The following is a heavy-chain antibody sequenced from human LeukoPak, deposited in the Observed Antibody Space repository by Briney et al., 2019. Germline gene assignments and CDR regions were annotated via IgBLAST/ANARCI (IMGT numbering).Heavy chain of an antibody. J-gene: IGHJ5*02. CDR1: GGSISSSDYL. Sequence: SETLSLTCTVSGGSISSSDYLWAWVRQPPGKGLEWIGDFYYNGVTSYNPSLKSRVTISVDTSKNQFSLNLTSVTAADTALYYCGKRKYVLGKNHPWGQGTLVTVSS. CDR3: GKRKYVLGKNHP. CDR2: FYYNGVT. D-gene: IGHD3-16*01. V-gene: IGHV4-39*01.